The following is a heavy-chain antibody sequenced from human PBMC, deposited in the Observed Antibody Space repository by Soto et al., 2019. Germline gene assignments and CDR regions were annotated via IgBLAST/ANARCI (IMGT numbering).Heavy chain of an antibody. J-gene: IGHJ3*02. Sequence: ASVKVSCKASGGTFSSYTISWVRQAPGQGLEWMGRIIPILGIANYAQKFQGRVTITADKSTSTAYMELSSLRSEDTAVYYCARVGLYSSSWYHAFDIWGQGTMVTVSS. V-gene: IGHV1-69*02. CDR2: IIPILGIA. CDR1: GGTFSSYT. D-gene: IGHD6-13*01. CDR3: ARVGLYSSSWYHAFDI.